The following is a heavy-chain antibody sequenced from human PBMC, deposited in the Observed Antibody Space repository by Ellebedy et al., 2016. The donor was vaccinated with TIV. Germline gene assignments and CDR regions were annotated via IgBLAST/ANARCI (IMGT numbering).Heavy chain of an antibody. Sequence: GGSLRLXCVASGFTFSDVGLSWARQAPGMGLQWVSSITVGAGGPFYADSVKGRFTISRDNSKNTLYLEMNSLGVDDTAVHYCARGIHNLEFWGQGTLVTVSS. CDR3: ARGIHNLEF. CDR2: ITVGAGGP. J-gene: IGHJ4*02. V-gene: IGHV3-23*01. CDR1: GFTFSDVG. D-gene: IGHD3-10*01.